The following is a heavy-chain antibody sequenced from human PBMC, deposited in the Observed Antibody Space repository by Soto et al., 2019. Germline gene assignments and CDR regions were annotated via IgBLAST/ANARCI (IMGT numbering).Heavy chain of an antibody. CDR3: ARLPAATEYYFDS. V-gene: IGHV4-59*08. Sequence: SETLSLTSSVSGASISNSFWGWFRQPPGKGLEWIGYIYYSGTTNYNPSLKSRVTMSVDTSKNQFSLKLNSATAADTAVYYCARLPAATEYYFDSWGQGTLVTVSS. D-gene: IGHD2-2*01. J-gene: IGHJ4*02. CDR2: IYYSGTT. CDR1: GASISNSF.